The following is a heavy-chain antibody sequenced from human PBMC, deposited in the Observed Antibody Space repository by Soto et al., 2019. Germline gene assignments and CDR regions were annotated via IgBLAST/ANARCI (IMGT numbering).Heavy chain of an antibody. V-gene: IGHV1-69*13. D-gene: IGHD3-22*01. CDR2: IIPIFGTA. CDR3: ARARDDSSGPHEYYFDY. Sequence: ASVKVSCKASGGTFSSYAISWVRQAPGQGLEWMGGIIPIFGTANYAQKFQGRVTITADESTSTAYMELSSLRSEDTAVYYCARARDDSSGPHEYYFDYWGQGTLVTVSS. CDR1: GGTFSSYA. J-gene: IGHJ4*02.